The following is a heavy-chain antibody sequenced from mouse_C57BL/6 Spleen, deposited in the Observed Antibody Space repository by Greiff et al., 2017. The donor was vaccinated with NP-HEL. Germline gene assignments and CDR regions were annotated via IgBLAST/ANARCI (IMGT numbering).Heavy chain of an antibody. CDR1: GFTFSDYG. J-gene: IGHJ4*01. Sequence: EVKLMESGGGLVKPGGSLKLSCAASGFTFSDYGMHWVRQAPEKGLEWVAYISSGSSTIYYADTVKGRFTISRDNAKNTLFLQMTSLRSEDTAMYYCATPYYGSSTYYAMDYWGQGTSVTVSS. CDR3: ATPYYGSSTYYAMDY. CDR2: ISSGSSTI. D-gene: IGHD1-1*01. V-gene: IGHV5-17*01.